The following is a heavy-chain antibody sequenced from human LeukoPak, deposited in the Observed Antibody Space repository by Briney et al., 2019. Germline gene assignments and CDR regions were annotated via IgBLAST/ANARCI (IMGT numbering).Heavy chain of an antibody. CDR3: ARGAVAGTWGYYYYGMDV. D-gene: IGHD6-19*01. J-gene: IGHJ6*02. V-gene: IGHV3-13*01. CDR1: GFTFSSYD. Sequence: GGSLRLSCAASGFTFSSYDMHWVRQATGKGLEWVSAIGTAGDTYYPGSVKGRFTISRENAKNSLYLQMNSLRAGDTAVYYCARGAVAGTWGYYYYGMDVWGQGTTVTVSS. CDR2: IGTAGDT.